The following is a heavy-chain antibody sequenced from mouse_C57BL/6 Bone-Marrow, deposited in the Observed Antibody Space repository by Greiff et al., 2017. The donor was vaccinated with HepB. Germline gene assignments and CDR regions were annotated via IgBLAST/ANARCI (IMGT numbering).Heavy chain of an antibody. CDR1: GYTFTSYW. CDR3: ARKGKNYGYDGNY. J-gene: IGHJ2*01. CDR2: IYPGSGST. D-gene: IGHD2-2*01. Sequence: VQLQQPGAELVKPGASVKMSCKASGYTFTSYWITWVKQRPGQGLEWIGDIYPGSGSTNYNEKFKSKATLTVDTSSSTAYMQLSSLTSEDSAVYYCARKGKNYGYDGNYWGQGTTLTVSS. V-gene: IGHV1-55*01.